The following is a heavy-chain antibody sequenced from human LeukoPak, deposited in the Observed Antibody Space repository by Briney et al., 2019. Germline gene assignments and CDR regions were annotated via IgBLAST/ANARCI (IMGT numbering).Heavy chain of an antibody. Sequence: PGGSLRLSCAASGFTFSDYWIHWVRRAPGKGLVWVSRINTDGSITNYADSVKGRFSISRDNAKNTLYLQMSSLRAEDTAVYYCARDRGPRTGFMVREAYDYWGQGTLVTVSS. D-gene: IGHD3-10*01. V-gene: IGHV3-74*01. CDR3: ARDRGPRTGFMVREAYDY. CDR1: GFTFSDYW. CDR2: INTDGSIT. J-gene: IGHJ4*02.